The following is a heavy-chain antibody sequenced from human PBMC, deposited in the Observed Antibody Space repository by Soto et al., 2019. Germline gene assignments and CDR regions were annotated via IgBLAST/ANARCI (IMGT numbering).Heavy chain of an antibody. CDR3: ATDPLHTTVDYYLDS. D-gene: IGHD4-17*01. Sequence: SETLSLTCTVSGGSLSSGTYYWSWIRQPPGKGLEWIGYIYHSGSSQSNPSLKSRVTISIDTSKNQFSLELRSVTAADTAVYYCATDPLHTTVDYYLDSWGPGRLVTVSS. V-gene: IGHV4-30-4*01. J-gene: IGHJ4*02. CDR2: IYHSGSS. CDR1: GGSLSSGTYY.